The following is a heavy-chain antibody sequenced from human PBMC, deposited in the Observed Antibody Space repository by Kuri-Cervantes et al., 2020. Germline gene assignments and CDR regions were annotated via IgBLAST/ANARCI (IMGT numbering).Heavy chain of an antibody. J-gene: IGHJ4*02. V-gene: IGHV3-30*18. CDR1: GFTFSSYA. Sequence: GGSLRLSCAASGFTFSSYAMHWVRQAPGKGLEWVAVISYDGNDKYSTDSVKGRFTISRDNSKNTLYLQMNSLRAEDTAVYYCAKGIIDEYYDYGAPDYWGQGTTVTVSS. CDR3: AKGIIDEYYDYGAPDY. CDR2: ISYDGNDK. D-gene: IGHD3-3*01.